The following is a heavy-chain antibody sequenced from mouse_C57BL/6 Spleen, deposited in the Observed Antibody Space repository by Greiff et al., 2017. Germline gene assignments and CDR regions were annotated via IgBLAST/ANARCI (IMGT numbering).Heavy chain of an antibody. CDR1: GFTFSNYW. V-gene: IGHV6-3*01. CDR3: TGLTTVVAEDAMDD. CDR2: IRLKTDNYAT. D-gene: IGHD1-1*01. Sequence: EVKLVESGGGLVQPGGSMKLSCVASGFTFSNYWMNWVRQSPEKGLEWVAQIRLKTDNYATHYAESVKGRFTISRDDSKSSVYLQMNNLRAEDTGIYYCTGLTTVVAEDAMDDWGQGTSVTVAS. J-gene: IGHJ4*01.